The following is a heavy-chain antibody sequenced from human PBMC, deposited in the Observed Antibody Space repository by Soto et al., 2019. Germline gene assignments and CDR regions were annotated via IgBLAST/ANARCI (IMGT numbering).Heavy chain of an antibody. CDR1: GYSFTSYW. D-gene: IGHD6-13*01. CDR2: IYPGDSDT. CDR3: ARRSGAAGTGGWFDP. V-gene: IGHV5-51*01. Sequence: GESLKISCKGSGYSFTSYWIGWVRQMPGKGLEWMGIIYPGDSDTRYSPSFQGQVTISADKSISTAYLQWSSLKASDTAMYYCARRSGAAGTGGWFDPWGQGTLVTVYS. J-gene: IGHJ5*02.